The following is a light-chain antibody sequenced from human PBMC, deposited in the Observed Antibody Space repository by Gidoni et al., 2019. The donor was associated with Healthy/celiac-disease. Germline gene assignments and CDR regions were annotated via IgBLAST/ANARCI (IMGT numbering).Light chain of an antibody. V-gene: IGKV3-15*01. Sequence: EIVMTQSPATLSVSPGERATLSCRASQSVSSNLAWYQQKPGQAPRILINGASTRAPGIPARGSGSGSGTEFTLITSSLQAEDFVVYYCQQYNNWPRGTFGQGTKVEIK. CDR2: GAS. CDR1: QSVSSN. CDR3: QQYNNWPRGT. J-gene: IGKJ1*01.